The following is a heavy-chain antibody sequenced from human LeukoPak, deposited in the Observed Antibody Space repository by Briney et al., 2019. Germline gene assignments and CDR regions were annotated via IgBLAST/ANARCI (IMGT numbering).Heavy chain of an antibody. CDR1: GYTFTGYY. CDR2: INPNSGGT. Sequence: SVKVSCKASGYTFTGYYMHWVRQAPGQGLEWMGWINPNSGGTNYAQKFQGRVTMTRDTSISTAYMELSRLRSDDTAVYYCARGRYYYDSPESGMDVWGQGTTVTVSS. V-gene: IGHV1-2*02. J-gene: IGHJ6*02. D-gene: IGHD3-22*01. CDR3: ARGRYYYDSPESGMDV.